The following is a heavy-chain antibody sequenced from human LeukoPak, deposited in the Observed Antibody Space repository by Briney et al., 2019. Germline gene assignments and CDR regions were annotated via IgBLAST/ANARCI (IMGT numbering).Heavy chain of an antibody. CDR1: GGSISSSSYY. CDR3: ARNEESWYFDL. Sequence: SETLSLTCTVSGGSISSSSYYWDWIRQPPGKGLEWIGTIYYSGATYYNPSLKSRVTISIDTSKNQFSLKLSSVTAADTAVYYCARNEESWYFDLWGRGTLVTVSS. V-gene: IGHV4-39*07. J-gene: IGHJ2*01. CDR2: IYYSGAT.